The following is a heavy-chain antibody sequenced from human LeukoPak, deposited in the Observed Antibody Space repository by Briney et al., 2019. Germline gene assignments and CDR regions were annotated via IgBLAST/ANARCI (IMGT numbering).Heavy chain of an antibody. D-gene: IGHD2-15*01. J-gene: IGHJ4*02. CDR2: LNPNTGDT. V-gene: IGHV1-2*02. CDR3: ARDPDSGPDL. CDR1: GYNFAHYH. Sequence: GASVKVSCKASGYNFAHYHTHWVRQAPGQGLEWMGSLNPNTGDTLLPQKFQGRVTMTRDTSITIGYMELSSLTFDDTGVYYCARDPDSGPDLWGQRTLVTVAS.